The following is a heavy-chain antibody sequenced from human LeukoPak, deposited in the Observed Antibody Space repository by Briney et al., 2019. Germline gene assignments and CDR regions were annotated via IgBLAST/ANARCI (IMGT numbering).Heavy chain of an antibody. V-gene: IGHV3-7*05. J-gene: IGHJ4*02. CDR2: IKGDGSEE. D-gene: IGHD6-19*01. CDR1: GFTFSSYW. Sequence: GGSLRLSCAASGFTFSSYWMGWVRQAPGRGLEWVANIKGDGSEEYYVDSVKGLFTISRDNAKNSLYLQMNTLRAEDTALYYCARAVSNSGWYGSVDYWGQGTLVTVSS. CDR3: ARAVSNSGWYGSVDY.